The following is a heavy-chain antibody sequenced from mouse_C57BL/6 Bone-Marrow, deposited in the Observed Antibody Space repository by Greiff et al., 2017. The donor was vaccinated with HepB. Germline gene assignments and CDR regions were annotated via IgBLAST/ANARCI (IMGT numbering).Heavy chain of an antibody. CDR1: GYTFTSYW. V-gene: IGHV1-52*01. Sequence: QVQLQQPWAELVRPGSSVKLSCKASGYTFTSYWMHWVKQRPIQGLEWIGNIDPSDSETHYNQKFKDKATLTVDKSSSTAYMQLSSLTSEDSAVYYCAREGTTDWYFDVWGTGTTVTVSS. CDR2: IDPSDSET. CDR3: AREGTTDWYFDV. J-gene: IGHJ1*03. D-gene: IGHD1-1*01.